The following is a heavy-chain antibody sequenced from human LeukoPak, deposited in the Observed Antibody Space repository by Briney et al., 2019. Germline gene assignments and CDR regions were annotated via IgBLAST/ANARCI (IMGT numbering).Heavy chain of an antibody. CDR1: ESTFRNFA. CDR3: TRGHGGMDV. CDR2: ISFDGVTT. V-gene: IGHV3-30-3*01. J-gene: IGHJ6*02. Sequence: GGSLRLSCAASESTFRNFATHWVRQTPDKGLEWVALISFDGVTTYYADSVRGRFTISRDNSKNTLFLQMNSLRGEDTAVYYCTRGHGGMDVWGQGTTVTVSS.